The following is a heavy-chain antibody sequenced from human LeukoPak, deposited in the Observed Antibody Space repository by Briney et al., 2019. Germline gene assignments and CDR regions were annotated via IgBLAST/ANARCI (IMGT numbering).Heavy chain of an antibody. CDR1: GYTFTIYD. V-gene: IGHV1-8*03. J-gene: IGHJ5*02. D-gene: IGHD6-6*01. CDR2: TNPNSGDT. Sequence: ASVKVSCKASGYTFTIYDINWVRQATRQGLEWMGSTNPNSGDTGYAQKFQGRVTITWNTSISTAYMELSSLRSEDTAVYYCARGRAARPRRHGSNWFDPWGQGTLVTVSS. CDR3: ARGRAARPRRHGSNWFDP.